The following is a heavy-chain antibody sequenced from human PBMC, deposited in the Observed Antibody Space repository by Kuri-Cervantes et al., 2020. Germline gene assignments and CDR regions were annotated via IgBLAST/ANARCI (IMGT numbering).Heavy chain of an antibody. CDR3: AKCIYSHTYHDAFDI. J-gene: IGHJ3*02. CDR1: GFTFSSYW. CDR2: IKQDGSEK. V-gene: IGHV3-7*01. Sequence: GGSLRLSCAASGFTFSSYWMSWVRQAPGKGLEWVDNIKQDGSEKYYVDSVKGRFTISRDNSKNTLYLQMNSLRAEDTAVYYCAKCIYSHTYHDAFDIWGQGTLVTVSS. D-gene: IGHD2-21*01.